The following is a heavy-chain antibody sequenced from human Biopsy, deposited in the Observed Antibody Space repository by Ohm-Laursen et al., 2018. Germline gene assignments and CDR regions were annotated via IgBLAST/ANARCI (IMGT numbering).Heavy chain of an antibody. CDR2: IYYTGHT. CDR1: GGSIKSYY. D-gene: IGHD7-27*01. CDR3: ARLTGDPSY. Sequence: SETLSLTWIVSGGSIKSYYRNWIRQSPGKGLEWIGFIYYTGHTNYNPSLKSRATISVDTSKNQFSLKVISVTAADTAVYYCARLTGDPSYWGQGILVTVSS. V-gene: IGHV4-59*01. J-gene: IGHJ4*02.